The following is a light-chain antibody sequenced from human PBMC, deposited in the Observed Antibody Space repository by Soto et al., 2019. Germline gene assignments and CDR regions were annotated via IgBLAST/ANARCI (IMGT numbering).Light chain of an antibody. J-gene: IGKJ2*01. CDR2: AAS. V-gene: IGKV1-39*01. CDR3: QQTYSTLLYA. CDR1: QSISSY. Sequence: DIQMTQSPSSLSASVGDRVTITCRASQSISSYLNWYQHKPGKAPNLLIYAASSLQSGVPSRFSGSGSGTDFTLSISSLQPEEFATYYCQQTYSTLLYAFGQGTKLEIK.